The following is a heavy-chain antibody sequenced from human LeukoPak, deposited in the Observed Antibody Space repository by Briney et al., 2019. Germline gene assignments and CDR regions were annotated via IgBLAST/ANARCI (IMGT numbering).Heavy chain of an antibody. CDR2: ISAYNGDT. D-gene: IGHD3-3*01. V-gene: IGHV1-18*01. CDR1: GYTFINYG. CDR3: ARFDFDFWSGRSFDP. J-gene: IGHJ5*02. Sequence: GASVKVSCKASGYTFINYGITWVRQAPGQGLEWVGWISAYNGDTNYAQKLQGRVTMTTDTSTSTAYMELRSLRSDDTAPYYCARFDFDFWSGRSFDPWGQGTLVTVSS.